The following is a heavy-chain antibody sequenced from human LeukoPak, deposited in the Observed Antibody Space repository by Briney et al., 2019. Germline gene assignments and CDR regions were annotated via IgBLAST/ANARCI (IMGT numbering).Heavy chain of an antibody. V-gene: IGHV5-51*01. CDR3: ARPRLVAATLDAFDI. J-gene: IGHJ3*02. Sequence: GESLKISCKGSGYSFTSYWIGWVRQMPGKGLEWMGIIYPGDSDTGYSPSFQGQVTISADKSISTAYLQWSSLKASDTAMYYCARPRLVAATLDAFDIWGQGTMVTVSS. D-gene: IGHD2-15*01. CDR1: GYSFTSYW. CDR2: IYPGDSDT.